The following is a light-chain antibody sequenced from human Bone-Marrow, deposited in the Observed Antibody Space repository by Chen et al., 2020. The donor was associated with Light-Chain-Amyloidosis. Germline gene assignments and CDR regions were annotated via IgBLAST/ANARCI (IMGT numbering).Light chain of an antibody. V-gene: IGKV3-20*01. CDR3: QQYGSSPYT. J-gene: IGKJ2*01. CDR1: QSVSSSY. Sequence: ELVLTQSPGTLSLSPGESATLSCRASQSVSSSYLAWYQQKPGQAPRLLIYGASSRATGIPDRFSGSGSGTDFTLTISRLEPEDFAVYYCQQYGSSPYTFGRGTKLEIK. CDR2: GAS.